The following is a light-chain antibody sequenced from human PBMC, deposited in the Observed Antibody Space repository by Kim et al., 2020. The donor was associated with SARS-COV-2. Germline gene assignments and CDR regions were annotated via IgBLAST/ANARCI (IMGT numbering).Light chain of an antibody. V-gene: IGLV1-44*01. Sequence: QSVLTQPPSASGTPGQRVTISCSGSSSNIGSNTVNWYQQFPGTAPKLLIHSNNQRPSGVPDRFSGSKSGTSASLAISGLQSEDETSYHCESWDDTLRGPVFGGGTKLTVL. J-gene: IGLJ3*02. CDR2: SNN. CDR3: ESWDDTLRGPV. CDR1: SSNIGSNT.